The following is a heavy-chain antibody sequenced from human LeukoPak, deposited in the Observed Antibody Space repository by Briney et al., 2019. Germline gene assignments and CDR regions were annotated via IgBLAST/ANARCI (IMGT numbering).Heavy chain of an antibody. J-gene: IGHJ4*02. D-gene: IGHD3-22*01. CDR3: ARDTHRTSTYDSSGNANFDY. CDR2: MNPNSGNT. Sequence: ASVKVSCKASGYTFTSYDINWVRQATGQGLEWMGWMNPNSGNTGYAQKFQGRVTITRNTSISTAYMELSSLRSEDTAVYYCARDTHRTSTYDSSGNANFDYWGQGTLVTVSS. V-gene: IGHV1-8*03. CDR1: GYTFTSYD.